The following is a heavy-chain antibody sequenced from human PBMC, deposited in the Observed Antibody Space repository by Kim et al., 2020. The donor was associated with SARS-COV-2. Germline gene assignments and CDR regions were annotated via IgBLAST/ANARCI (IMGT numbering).Heavy chain of an antibody. J-gene: IGHJ6*02. Sequence: TLSLTCAVSGGSISSGGYSWSWIRQPPGKGLEWIGYLYHSGSTYYNPSLRSRVTISVDRSKNQFSLKLSSVTAADTAVYYCTRGGVGTTGSYYYYGMDVWGQGTTVTVSS. CDR3: TRGGVGTTGSYYYYGMDV. CDR1: GGSISSGGYS. D-gene: IGHD1-1*01. V-gene: IGHV4-30-2*01. CDR2: LYHSGST.